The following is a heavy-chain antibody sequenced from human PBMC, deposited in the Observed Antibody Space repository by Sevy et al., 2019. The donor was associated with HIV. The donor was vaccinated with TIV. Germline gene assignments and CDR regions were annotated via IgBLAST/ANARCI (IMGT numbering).Heavy chain of an antibody. CDR2: FDPEDGET. Sequence: ASVKVSCKVSRYTLTELSMHWVRQAPGKGLEWMGGFDPEDGETIYAQKFQGRVTMTEDTSTDTAYMELSSLRSEDTAVYYCATVAVMSNYFDYWGQGTLVTVSS. CDR1: RYTLTELS. V-gene: IGHV1-24*01. D-gene: IGHD2-8*01. J-gene: IGHJ4*02. CDR3: ATVAVMSNYFDY.